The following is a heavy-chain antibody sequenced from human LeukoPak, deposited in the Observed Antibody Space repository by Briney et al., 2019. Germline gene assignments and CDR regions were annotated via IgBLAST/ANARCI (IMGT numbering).Heavy chain of an antibody. J-gene: IGHJ3*02. CDR2: IYYSGST. V-gene: IGHV4-39*07. Sequence: SETLSLTCTVSGGSISSSSYYWGWIRQPPGKGLEWIGIIYYSGSTYYNPSLKSRVTLSVDTSKNQFSLKLSSVTAADTALYYCARMGYNDISGRDRGAFDIWGQGTMVTASS. D-gene: IGHD3-22*01. CDR3: ARMGYNDISGRDRGAFDI. CDR1: GGSISSSSYY.